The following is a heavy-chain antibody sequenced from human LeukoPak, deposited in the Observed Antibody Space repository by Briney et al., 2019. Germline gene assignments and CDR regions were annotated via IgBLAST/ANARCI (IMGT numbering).Heavy chain of an antibody. V-gene: IGHV4-30-4*08. Sequence: PSETLSLTCTVSGDSFTSVTDYWAWIRQPPGKGLKWIGYIYYSGSTYYNPSLKSRVTISVDTSKNQFSLKLSSVTAADTAVYYCARDQIWSGYSADDAFDIWGKGTMVTVSS. J-gene: IGHJ3*02. CDR2: IYYSGST. CDR1: GDSFTSVTDY. D-gene: IGHD3-3*01. CDR3: ARDQIWSGYSADDAFDI.